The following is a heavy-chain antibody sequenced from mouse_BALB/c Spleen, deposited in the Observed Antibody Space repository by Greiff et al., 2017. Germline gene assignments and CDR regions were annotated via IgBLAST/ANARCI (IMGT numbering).Heavy chain of an antibody. J-gene: IGHJ1*01. V-gene: IGHV5-6-5*01. CDR1: GFTFSSYA. D-gene: IGHD1-1*01. Sequence: EVKLMESGGGLVKPGGSLKLSCAASGFTFSSYAMSWVRQTPEKRLEWVASISSGGSTYYPDSVKGRFTISRDNARNILYLQMSSLRSEDTAMYYCARGQEDYYGSSYWYFDVWGAGTTVTVSS. CDR3: ARGQEDYYGSSYWYFDV. CDR2: ISSGGST.